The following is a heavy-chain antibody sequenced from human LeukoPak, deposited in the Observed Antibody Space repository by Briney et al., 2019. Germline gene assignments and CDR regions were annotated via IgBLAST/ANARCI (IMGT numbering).Heavy chain of an antibody. Sequence: RGSLRLSCAASGFTVSSNYMSWVRQAPGKGLEWVSVIYSGGSTYYADSVKGRLTISRDNSKNTLYLQMNSLRAEDTAVYYCARNGGVAAATFDYWGQGTLVTVSS. CDR1: GFTVSSNY. J-gene: IGHJ4*02. V-gene: IGHV3-53*01. CDR3: ARNGGVAAATFDY. CDR2: IYSGGST. D-gene: IGHD6-13*01.